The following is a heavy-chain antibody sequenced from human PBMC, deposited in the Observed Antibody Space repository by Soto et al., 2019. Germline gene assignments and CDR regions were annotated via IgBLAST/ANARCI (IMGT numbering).Heavy chain of an antibody. V-gene: IGHV3-30*18. CDR1: GFTFSSYG. D-gene: IGHD6-6*01. CDR3: AKVPSSGLTDRFDP. CDR2: ISYDGSNK. Sequence: QVQLVESGGGVVQPGRSLRLSCAASGFTFSSYGMHWVRQAPGKGLEWVAVISYDGSNKYYADSVKGRFTISRDNSKNTLYLQTNSLRAEGTAVYYCAKVPSSGLTDRFDPWGQGTLVTVSS. J-gene: IGHJ5*02.